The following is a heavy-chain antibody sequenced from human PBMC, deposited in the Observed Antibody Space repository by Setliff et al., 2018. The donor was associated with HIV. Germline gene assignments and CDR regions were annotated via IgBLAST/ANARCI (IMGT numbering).Heavy chain of an antibody. V-gene: IGHV3-30*14. J-gene: IGHJ4*02. CDR3: ARVWFGNIEALPH. Sequence: PGGSLRLSCAASGFTFGSYPMHWVRQAPGKGLEWVAVISYGGGLKLYADSVKGRFTISRDNAKDTLYLQMNSLRADDTALYYCARVWFGNIEALPHWGQGTLVTVSS. CDR2: ISYGGGLK. CDR1: GFTFGSYP. D-gene: IGHD3-10*01.